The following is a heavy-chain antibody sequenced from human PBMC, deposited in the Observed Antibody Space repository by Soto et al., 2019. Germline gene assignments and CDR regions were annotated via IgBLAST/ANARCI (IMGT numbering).Heavy chain of an antibody. CDR1: GGSISSSSYY. CDR2: IYYSGST. V-gene: IGHV4-39*01. Sequence: SETLSLTYTVSGGSISSSSYYWGWIRQPPGKGLEWIGSIYYSGSTNYNPSLKSRATISVDTSKNQFSLKLSSVTAADTAVYYCAGQYSFGSYGMDVWGQGTTVTVSS. D-gene: IGHD5-18*01. J-gene: IGHJ6*02. CDR3: AGQYSFGSYGMDV.